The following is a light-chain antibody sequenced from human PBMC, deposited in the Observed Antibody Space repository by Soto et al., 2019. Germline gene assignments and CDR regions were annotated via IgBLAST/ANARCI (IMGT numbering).Light chain of an antibody. Sequence: QPVLTQPPSASGTPGQRVTISCSGSSSNIGSNTVNWYQQLPGTAPKLLIDSNNQRPSGVPDRLSGSKSGTSASLAISGLQSEDEADYYCAAWDDSLYGWVFGGGTKLTVL. CDR2: SNN. V-gene: IGLV1-44*01. J-gene: IGLJ3*02. CDR1: SSNIGSNT. CDR3: AAWDDSLYGWV.